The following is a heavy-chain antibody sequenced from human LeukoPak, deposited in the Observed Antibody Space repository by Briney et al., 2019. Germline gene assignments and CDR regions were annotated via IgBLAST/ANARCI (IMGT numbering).Heavy chain of an antibody. J-gene: IGHJ6*03. V-gene: IGHV3-21*01. CDR1: GFTFSSYG. CDR3: ARAGGSYNYYYYMDV. D-gene: IGHD1-26*01. CDR2: ISSSTSYI. Sequence: GGSLRLSCAASGFTFSSYGLNWVRQAPGKGLEWVSSISSSTSYIYYADSVKGRFTISRVNAKNSLYLQMNSLRAEDTAVYYCARAGGSYNYYYYMDVWGKGTTVTVSS.